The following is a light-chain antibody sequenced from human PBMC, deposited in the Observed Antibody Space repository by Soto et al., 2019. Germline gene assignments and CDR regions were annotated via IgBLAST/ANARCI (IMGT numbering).Light chain of an antibody. CDR2: EVN. CDR1: GSDVGAYNL. J-gene: IGLJ1*01. Sequence: QSALTQPASVSGSPGQSITISCAGTGSDVGAYNLVSWYQQHPGKAPKPIICEVNTRPSGISNRFSGSKSGDTASLTISGLQAGDEADYFCCSYAGTVAYVFGTGTKVTVL. CDR3: CSYAGTVAYV. V-gene: IGLV2-23*02.